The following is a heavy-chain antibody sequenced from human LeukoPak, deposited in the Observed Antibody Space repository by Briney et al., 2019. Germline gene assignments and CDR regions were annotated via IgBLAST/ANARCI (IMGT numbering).Heavy chain of an antibody. J-gene: IGHJ6*03. D-gene: IGHD3-3*01. CDR3: ARVGYYHFWSDYFGPRENYYYYMDV. V-gene: IGHV1-18*01. CDR2: ISAYNGNT. CDR1: GYTCTSYG. Sequence: GASVKVSCKASGYTCTSYGISWVRQAPGQGLEWMGWISAYNGNTKCAQKLQGRVTMTTDTSTSTAYMELRSLRSDDTAVYYCARVGYYHFWSDYFGPRENYYYYMDVWGKGTTVTVSS.